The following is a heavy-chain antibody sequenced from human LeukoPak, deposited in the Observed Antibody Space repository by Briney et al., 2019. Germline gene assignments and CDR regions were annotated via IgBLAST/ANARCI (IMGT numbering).Heavy chain of an antibody. CDR2: IYYSGST. CDR3: ARELDYGDYVGGPYYFDY. V-gene: IGHV4-59*01. J-gene: IGHJ4*02. D-gene: IGHD4-17*01. CDR1: GASISSYY. Sequence: KPSETLSLTCTVYGASISSYYWSWIRQPPGKGMEWLGYIYYSGSTNYNPSLKSRVTISVDTSKNQFSLKLSSVTAADTAVYYCARELDYGDYVGGPYYFDYWGQGTLVTVSS.